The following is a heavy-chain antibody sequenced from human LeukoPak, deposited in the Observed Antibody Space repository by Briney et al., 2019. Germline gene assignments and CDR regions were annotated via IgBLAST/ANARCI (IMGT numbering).Heavy chain of an antibody. D-gene: IGHD6-13*01. J-gene: IGHJ3*02. CDR2: IYYSGST. Sequence: SETLSLTCTVSGGSISSYYWSWIRQPPGKGLEWIGYIYYSGSTNYNPSLKSRVTISVDTSKNQFSLKLSSVTAADTAVYYCARVGEAAAAFDIWGQGTMVTVSS. V-gene: IGHV4-59*01. CDR3: ARVGEAAAAFDI. CDR1: GGSISSYY.